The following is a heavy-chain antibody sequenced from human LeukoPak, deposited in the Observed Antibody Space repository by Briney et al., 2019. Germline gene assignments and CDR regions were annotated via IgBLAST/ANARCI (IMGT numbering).Heavy chain of an antibody. V-gene: IGHV4-34*01. CDR2: INHSGST. CDR1: GGSFSGSY. Sequence: SETLSLTCAVYGGSFSGSYWSRIRQPPGKGLEWIGEINHSGSTNYNPSLKSRVTISVGTSKNQFSLKLSSVTAADTAVYYCARSYSSSWYGGSDYWGQGTLVTVSS. J-gene: IGHJ4*02. D-gene: IGHD6-13*01. CDR3: ARSYSSSWYGGSDY.